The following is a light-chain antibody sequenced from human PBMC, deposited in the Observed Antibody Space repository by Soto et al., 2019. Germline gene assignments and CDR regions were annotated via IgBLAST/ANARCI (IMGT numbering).Light chain of an antibody. CDR2: DAY. J-gene: IGKJ3*01. CDR1: QSVSPY. Sequence: ETVLTQSPATLSLSPGDRATLSCRTSQSVSPYLAWYQQRPGQAPRLLIYDAYNRAAGIPARFSGSGSGTAFTLTISSLEPEDFAVYYWQERTNWPPGITFGPGTTVDIK. V-gene: IGKV3-11*01. CDR3: QERTNWPPGIT.